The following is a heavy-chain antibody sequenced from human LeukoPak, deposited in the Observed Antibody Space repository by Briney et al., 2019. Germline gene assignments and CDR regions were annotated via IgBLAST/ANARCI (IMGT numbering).Heavy chain of an antibody. J-gene: IGHJ6*03. CDR3: ARDHRYSSSWYWRYYYYMDV. V-gene: IGHV3-7*01. Sequence: GGSLRLSCAASGFTFSSYWMSWVRQAPGKGLEWVANIKQDGSEKYYVDSVKGRFTISRDNAKNSLYLQMNSLRAEDTAVYYCARDHRYSSSWYWRYYYYMDVWGKGTTVTVSS. CDR2: IKQDGSEK. D-gene: IGHD6-13*01. CDR1: GFTFSSYW.